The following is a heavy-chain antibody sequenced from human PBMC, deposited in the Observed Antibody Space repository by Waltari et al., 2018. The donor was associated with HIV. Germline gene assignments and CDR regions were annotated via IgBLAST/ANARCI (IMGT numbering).Heavy chain of an antibody. CDR1: GFTFWSYG. CDR3: AKDTDLTGFFYYYGLDV. V-gene: IGHV3-30*18. CDR2: ISYYGSNK. J-gene: IGHJ6*02. D-gene: IGHD3-9*01. Sequence: QVQLLESGGGVVQPGRSLRLPCAASGFTFWSYGMPLVRQASGKGLEWVAVISYYGSNKYYADSVKGRFTISRDNSKNTLYLQMNSLRAEDTAVYYCAKDTDLTGFFYYYGLDVWGQGTTVTVSS.